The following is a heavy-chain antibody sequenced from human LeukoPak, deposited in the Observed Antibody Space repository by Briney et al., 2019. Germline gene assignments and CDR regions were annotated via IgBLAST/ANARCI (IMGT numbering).Heavy chain of an antibody. V-gene: IGHV3-30-3*01. J-gene: IGHJ3*02. Sequence: GRSLRLSCAASRFTFSSYAMHWVRQAPGKGLEWVAVISYDGSNKYYADSVKGRFTISRDNSKNTLYLQMNSLRAEDTAVYYCARPWEILIRSTSTDALDIWGQGTMVTVSS. CDR2: ISYDGSNK. D-gene: IGHD2-2*01. CDR3: ARPWEILIRSTSTDALDI. CDR1: RFTFSSYA.